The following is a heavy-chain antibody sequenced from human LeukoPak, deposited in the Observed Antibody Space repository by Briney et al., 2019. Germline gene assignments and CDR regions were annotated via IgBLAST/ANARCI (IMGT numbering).Heavy chain of an antibody. CDR3: AKDLSPGTYDY. CDR2: ISYDGSNK. Sequence: GGSLRLSCAASGFTFSNYAMHWVRQTPGKGLEWVAVISYDGSNKYYADSVKGRFTISRDNSKNTLYLQMNSLRAEDTAVYYCAKDLSPGTYDYWGQGTLVTVSS. V-gene: IGHV3-30*04. CDR1: GFTFSNYA. J-gene: IGHJ4*02. D-gene: IGHD1-1*01.